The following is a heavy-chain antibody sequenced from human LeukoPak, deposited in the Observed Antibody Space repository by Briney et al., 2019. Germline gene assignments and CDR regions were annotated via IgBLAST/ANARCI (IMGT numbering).Heavy chain of an antibody. CDR1: GFTFKNHA. D-gene: IGHD7-27*01. CDR3: ARDAGNYNWGSDH. Sequence: GGSLRLSCSASGFTFKNHALHWVRQTPGKGLEWVAVLSFDGATKYYVDSVKGRFIISRDNSRDTLYLQMSGLRVDDTAVYFCARDAGNYNWGSDHRGQGTLVTVSS. CDR2: LSFDGATK. J-gene: IGHJ4*02. V-gene: IGHV3-30-3*01.